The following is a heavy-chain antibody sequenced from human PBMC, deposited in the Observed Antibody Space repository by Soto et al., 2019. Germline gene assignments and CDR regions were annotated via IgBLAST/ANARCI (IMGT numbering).Heavy chain of an antibody. D-gene: IGHD3-10*01. CDR1: GGSISSGDYY. CDR3: ARGTMVRGAFDY. Sequence: QVQLQESGPGLVKPSQTLSLTCTVSGGSISSGDYYWSWIRQPPGKGLEWMGYIYYSGSTYYNPSLKSRVTVSVDTSKNQFSLKLSSVTAADTAVYYCARGTMVRGAFDYWGQGTLVTDSS. CDR2: IYYSGST. J-gene: IGHJ4*02. V-gene: IGHV4-30-4*01.